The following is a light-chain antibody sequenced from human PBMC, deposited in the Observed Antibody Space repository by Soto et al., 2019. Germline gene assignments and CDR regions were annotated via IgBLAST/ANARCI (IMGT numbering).Light chain of an antibody. CDR3: QQYADWPRT. CDR2: GAS. J-gene: IGKJ1*01. CDR1: QSVSSN. Sequence: EIVLTHSPATLSVSPWERATLSCRASQSVSSNLAWYQQKPGQAPRLLIYGASTRATGIPARFSGSGSGTEFTLTISSLQSGDFAVYYCQQYADWPRTFGQGTKADIK. V-gene: IGKV3-15*01.